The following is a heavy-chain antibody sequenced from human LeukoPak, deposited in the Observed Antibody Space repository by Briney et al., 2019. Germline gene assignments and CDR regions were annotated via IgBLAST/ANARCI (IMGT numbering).Heavy chain of an antibody. CDR1: GFPFSSYW. Sequence: PGGSLRLSCEPSGFPFSSYWMLWVRQAPGKGLVWASRISGDGTIKTYADFVRGRFTISRDNTKNILYLQMNSLRVEDTAIYFCSRSQFDYWGQGVLVTVSS. CDR3: SRSQFDY. V-gene: IGHV3-74*03. J-gene: IGHJ4*02. CDR2: ISGDGTIK.